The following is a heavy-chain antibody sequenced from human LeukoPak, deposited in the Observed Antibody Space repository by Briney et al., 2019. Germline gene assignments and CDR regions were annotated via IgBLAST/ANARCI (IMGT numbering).Heavy chain of an antibody. V-gene: IGHV1-69*05. D-gene: IGHD3-3*01. CDR3: AREYYDFWSGYSPLGAYFDY. CDR1: GGTFSSYA. Sequence: SVKVSCKDSGGTFSSYAISWVRQAPGQGLEWMGGMIPIFGTANYAQKFQGRVTIATDESTSTAYMELSSLRSEDTAVYYCAREYYDFWSGYSPLGAYFDYWGQGTLVTVSS. J-gene: IGHJ4*02. CDR2: MIPIFGTA.